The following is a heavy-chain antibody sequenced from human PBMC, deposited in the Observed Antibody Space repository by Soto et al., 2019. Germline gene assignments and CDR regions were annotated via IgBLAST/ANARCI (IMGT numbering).Heavy chain of an antibody. J-gene: IGHJ6*02. CDR3: ARGRYSSSWYYYYCYGMDV. CDR2: INHSGST. D-gene: IGHD6-13*01. CDR1: GGSFSGYY. V-gene: IGHV4-34*01. Sequence: SETLSLTCAVYGGSFSGYYCSFIRHPPCKWREWIGEINHSGSTNYNPSLKSRVTISVDTSKNQFSLKLSSVTAADTAVYYCARGRYSSSWYYYYCYGMDVWGQGTTVTVSS.